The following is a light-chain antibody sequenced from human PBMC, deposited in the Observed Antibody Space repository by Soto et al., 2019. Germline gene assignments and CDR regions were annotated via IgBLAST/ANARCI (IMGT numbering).Light chain of an antibody. CDR1: QSVTTN. CDR2: GAF. V-gene: IGKV3-15*01. Sequence: EIVMTQSPATLSVSPGERATLSCRASQSVTTNLAWYQQKPGQAPRLLIYGAFNRATGIPTRISGSGSGTDFTLTITSLQSEDFAVYYCQQYNNWPPITFGQGTRLEIK. J-gene: IGKJ5*01. CDR3: QQYNNWPPIT.